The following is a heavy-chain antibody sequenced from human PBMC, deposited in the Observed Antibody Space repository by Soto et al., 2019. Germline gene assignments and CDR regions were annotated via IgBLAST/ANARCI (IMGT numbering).Heavy chain of an antibody. V-gene: IGHV3-30-3*01. J-gene: IGHJ4*02. D-gene: IGHD2-2*01. CDR1: GFTFSSYA. Sequence: GGSLRLSCAASGFTFSSYAMHWVRQAPGKGLEWVAVISYDGSNKYYADSVKGRFTISRDNSKNTLYLQMNSLRAEDTAVYYCARAEAEYCSSTSCYGGHYYFDYWGQGTLVTVSS. CDR3: ARAEAEYCSSTSCYGGHYYFDY. CDR2: ISYDGSNK.